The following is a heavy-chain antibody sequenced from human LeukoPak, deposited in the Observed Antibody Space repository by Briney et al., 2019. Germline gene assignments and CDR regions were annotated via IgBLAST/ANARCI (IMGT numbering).Heavy chain of an antibody. D-gene: IGHD3-22*01. Sequence: PSETLSLTCTVSGGSISSYYWSWIRQPAGKGREWIGRIYTSGSTNYNPSLKSRVTMSVDTSKNQFSLKLSSVTAADTAVYYCARGRLDYYDSSGYYYYFDYWGQGTLVTVSS. CDR2: IYTSGST. CDR1: GGSISSYY. CDR3: ARGRLDYYDSSGYYYYFDY. J-gene: IGHJ4*02. V-gene: IGHV4-4*07.